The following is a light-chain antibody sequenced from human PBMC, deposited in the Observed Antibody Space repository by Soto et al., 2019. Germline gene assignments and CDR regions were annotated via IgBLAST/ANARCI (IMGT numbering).Light chain of an antibody. J-gene: IGLJ3*02. CDR1: SSDVGGYNL. CDR2: EVI. Sequence: QSALTQPASVSGSPGQSITISCTGTSSDVGGYNLVSWYQQHPSKAPRLIIYEVINRPSGVSNRFSGSKSANTASLTISGLQSEDEADYYCSSYTSSNTWVFGGGTKVTV. V-gene: IGLV2-14*01. CDR3: SSYTSSNTWV.